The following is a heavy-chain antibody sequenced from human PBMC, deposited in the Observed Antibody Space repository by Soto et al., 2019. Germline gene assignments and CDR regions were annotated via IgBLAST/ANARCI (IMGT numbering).Heavy chain of an antibody. CDR1: GYTFTGYY. CDR3: ARGASNPHESNPNAFDI. CDR2: INPNSGGT. V-gene: IGHV1-2*02. Sequence: GASVKVSCKASGYTFTGYYMHWVRQAPGQGLEWMGWINPNSGGTNYAQKFQGRVTMTRDTSISTAYMELSRLRSDDTAVYYCARGASNPHESNPNAFDIWGQGTMVTVS. D-gene: IGHD2-2*01. J-gene: IGHJ3*02.